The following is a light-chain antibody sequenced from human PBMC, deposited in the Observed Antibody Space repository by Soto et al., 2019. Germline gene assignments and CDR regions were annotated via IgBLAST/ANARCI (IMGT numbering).Light chain of an antibody. CDR2: WAS. CDR1: QSVLSSSNNKNY. J-gene: IGKJ1*01. Sequence: DIVMTQSPDSLAVSLGERATINYKSSQSVLSSSNNKNYLVWYQQKPGRPPKLLIYWASTRESGVPDRFSGSGSGTDFTLTISSLQAEDVAVYYCQQYYSAPWTFGQGTTVEIK. CDR3: QQYYSAPWT. V-gene: IGKV4-1*01.